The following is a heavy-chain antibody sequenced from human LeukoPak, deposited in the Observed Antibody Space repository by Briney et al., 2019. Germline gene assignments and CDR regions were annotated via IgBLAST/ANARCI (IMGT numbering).Heavy chain of an antibody. CDR2: ISYSGNT. CDR1: GGSIISSDYH. CDR3: ARHCCSGPAKRVFDI. Sequence: PSETLSLTCTVSGGSIISSDYHWGWVHQPPGKGLEWIGTISYSGNTDYNPSPRSRVTISVDTSNNQFSLRLGSVTAADTAVYHCARHCCSGPAKRVFDIWGQGTMVTVSS. V-gene: IGHV4-39*01. J-gene: IGHJ3*02. D-gene: IGHD2-15*01.